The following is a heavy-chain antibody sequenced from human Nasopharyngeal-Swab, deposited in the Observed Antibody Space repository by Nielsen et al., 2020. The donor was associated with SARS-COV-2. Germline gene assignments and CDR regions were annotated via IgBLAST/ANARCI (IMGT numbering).Heavy chain of an antibody. CDR3: ARAAADIVVVPAAFTGPQESYYYYYFMDV. CDR2: IIPIHGTA. V-gene: IGHV1-69*13. Sequence: SVKVSCKASGGTLSKYAISWVRQAPGQGLEWMGGIIPIHGTANYAQKFQGRVTIIADESTSVVYMEVSSLRSEDTAVYYCARAAADIVVVPAAFTGPQESYYYYYFMDVWGKGTTVTVSS. CDR1: GGTLSKYA. J-gene: IGHJ6*03. D-gene: IGHD2-2*01.